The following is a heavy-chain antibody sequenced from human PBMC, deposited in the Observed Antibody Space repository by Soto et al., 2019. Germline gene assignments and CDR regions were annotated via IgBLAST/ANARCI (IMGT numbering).Heavy chain of an antibody. CDR1: GGSISSGGYY. J-gene: IGHJ6*02. D-gene: IGHD1-26*01. Sequence: QVQLQESGPGLVKPSQTLSLTCTVSGGSISSGGYYWSWIRQHPGKGLEWIGYIYYSGSTYYNPSLTSRVTISVDTSKNQFSLKLSSVTAADTAVYYCAREGGSYYDYGMDVWGQGTTVTVSS. V-gene: IGHV4-31*03. CDR3: AREGGSYYDYGMDV. CDR2: IYYSGST.